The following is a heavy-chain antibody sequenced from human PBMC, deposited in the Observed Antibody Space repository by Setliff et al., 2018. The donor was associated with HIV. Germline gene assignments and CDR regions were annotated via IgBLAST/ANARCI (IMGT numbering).Heavy chain of an antibody. Sequence: GGSLRLSCEASGFTFSSYWLHWVRQAPGKGLVWVSRMNSDGSTINYADSVKGRFTISRDNAKNTLYLQMNSLRVEDTAVYYCARNGRQLVRGEFDYWGQGTLVTVSS. D-gene: IGHD6-6*01. CDR3: ARNGRQLVRGEFDY. CDR1: GFTFSSYW. J-gene: IGHJ4*02. V-gene: IGHV3-74*01. CDR2: MNSDGSTI.